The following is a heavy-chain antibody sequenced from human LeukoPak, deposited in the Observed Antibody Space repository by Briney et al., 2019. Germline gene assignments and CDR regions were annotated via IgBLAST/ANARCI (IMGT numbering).Heavy chain of an antibody. CDR2: IYYSGST. J-gene: IGHJ4*02. CDR3: ARFLKSSVGWDLYYFDY. CDR1: GGSISSGDYY. Sequence: SQTLSLTCTVSGGSISSGDYYWSWIRQPPGKGLEWIGYIYYSGSTNYNPSLKSRVTISVDTSKNQFSLKLSSVTAADTAVYYCARFLKSSVGWDLYYFDYWGQGTLVTVSS. D-gene: IGHD6-19*01. V-gene: IGHV4-61*08.